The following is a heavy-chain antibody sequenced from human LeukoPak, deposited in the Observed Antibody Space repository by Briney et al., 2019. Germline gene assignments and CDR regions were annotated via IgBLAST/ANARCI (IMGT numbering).Heavy chain of an antibody. CDR2: INHSGST. CDR1: GGSFSGYY. CDR3: ARGGRSRRYCSSTSCYANWFDP. J-gene: IGHJ5*02. D-gene: IGHD2-2*01. Sequence: SETLSLTCAVYGGSFSGYYWSWIRQPPGKGLEWIGEINHSGSTNYNPSLKSRVTISVDTSKNQFSLKLSSVTAADTAVYYCARGGRSRRYCSSTSCYANWFDPWGQGTLVTVSS. V-gene: IGHV4-34*01.